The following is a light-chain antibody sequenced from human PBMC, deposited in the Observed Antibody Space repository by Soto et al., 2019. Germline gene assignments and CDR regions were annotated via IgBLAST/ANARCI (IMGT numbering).Light chain of an antibody. CDR1: QSISSW. Sequence: DIQMTQSPSTLSASLGDRVTITCRASQSISSWLAWYQQKPGKAPELLIYQASTLASGVPSRFSGSESGTEFTLTISSLQPDDFASYYCQQYNSYPLTFGGGTKVEI. V-gene: IGKV1-5*03. CDR2: QAS. J-gene: IGKJ4*01. CDR3: QQYNSYPLT.